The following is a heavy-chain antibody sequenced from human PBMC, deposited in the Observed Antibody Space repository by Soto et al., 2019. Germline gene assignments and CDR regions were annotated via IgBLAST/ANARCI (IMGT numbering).Heavy chain of an antibody. J-gene: IGHJ4*02. V-gene: IGHV1-46*01. CDR2: INPFDGSR. D-gene: IGHD2-21*02. CDR1: GYIFTSYY. CDR3: ARSIVVVTALDY. Sequence: GASVKVSCKASGYIFTSYYIHWVRQAPGQGLEWMGWINPFDGSRMFAQKFQGRVTITRDTSASTAYMELSSLRSEDTAVYYCARSIVVVTALDYWGQGTLVTVSS.